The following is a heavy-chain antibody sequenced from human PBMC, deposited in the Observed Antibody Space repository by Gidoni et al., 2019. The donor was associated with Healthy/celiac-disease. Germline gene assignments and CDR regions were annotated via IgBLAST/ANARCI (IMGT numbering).Heavy chain of an antibody. CDR3: AKLPWWVVAAIGDAFDI. CDR2: ISGSGGST. D-gene: IGHD2-15*01. J-gene: IGHJ3*02. V-gene: IGHV3-23*01. Sequence: EVQLLESGGGLVQPGGSLRLSCAASGFTFSSYAMSWVRQAPGKGLEWVSAISGSGGSTYYADSVKGRFTISRDNSKNTLYLQMNSLRAEDTAVYYCAKLPWWVVAAIGDAFDIWGQGTMVTVSS. CDR1: GFTFSSYA.